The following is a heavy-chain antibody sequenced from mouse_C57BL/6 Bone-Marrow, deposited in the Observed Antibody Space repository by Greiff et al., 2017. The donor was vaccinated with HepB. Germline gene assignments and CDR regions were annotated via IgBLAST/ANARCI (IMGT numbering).Heavy chain of an antibody. V-gene: IGHV1-55*01. CDR3: ARHSSVFYYFDY. Sequence: VQLQHPGAELVKPGASVKMSCKASGYTFTSYWITWVKQRPGQGLEWIGDIYPGSGSTNYNEKFKSKATLTVDTSSSTAYMQLSSLTSEDSAVYYCARHSSVFYYFDYWGQGTTLTVSS. CDR1: GYTFTSYW. CDR2: IYPGSGST. D-gene: IGHD3-2*02. J-gene: IGHJ2*01.